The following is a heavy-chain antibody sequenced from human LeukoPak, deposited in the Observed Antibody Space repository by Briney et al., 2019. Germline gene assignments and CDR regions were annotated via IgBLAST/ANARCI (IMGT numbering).Heavy chain of an antibody. J-gene: IGHJ4*02. Sequence: PGGSLRLSCAASGFTFSSYAMHWVRQAPGKGLEWVALISYDGTNKFYGDSVKGRFTISRDNSKNTLFLQVNSLRAEDTAVYYCARDLTGWGESSGYSDYWGQGTLVTVPS. CDR1: GFTFSSYA. CDR2: ISYDGTNK. V-gene: IGHV3-30*01. D-gene: IGHD3-22*01. CDR3: ARDLTGWGESSGYSDY.